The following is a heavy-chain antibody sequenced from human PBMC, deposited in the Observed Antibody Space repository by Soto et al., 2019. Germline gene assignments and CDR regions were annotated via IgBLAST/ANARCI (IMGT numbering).Heavy chain of an antibody. CDR1: GFTFSSYS. CDR2: ISSSSSHI. CDR3: TREITASDY. J-gene: IGHJ4*02. V-gene: IGHV3-21*01. Sequence: GGSLMLSCAASGFTFSSYSMHWVRQAPGKGLEWVSSISSSSSHIYYVDSVKGRFTVSRDNAKNSVYLQMNSLRAEDTAVYYCTREITASDYWGQGNLVTVSS.